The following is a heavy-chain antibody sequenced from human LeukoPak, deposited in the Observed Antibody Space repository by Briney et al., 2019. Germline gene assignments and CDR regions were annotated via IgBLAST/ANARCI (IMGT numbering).Heavy chain of an antibody. Sequence: PSETLSLTCTVSGGSISSYYWSWIRQPPGKGLEWIGYIYYSGSTKNNPSLNSRVTMSVDRSKNQFSLKLSSVTAADTAVYYCARSQDAYNWGWFDPWGQGTLVTVSS. V-gene: IGHV4-59*01. CDR1: GGSISSYY. D-gene: IGHD1-1*01. J-gene: IGHJ5*02. CDR2: IYYSGST. CDR3: ARSQDAYNWGWFDP.